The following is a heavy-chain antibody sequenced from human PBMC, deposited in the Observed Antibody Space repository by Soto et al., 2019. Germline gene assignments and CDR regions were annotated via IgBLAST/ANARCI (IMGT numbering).Heavy chain of an antibody. CDR3: ASLPGLKKFYFDY. J-gene: IGHJ4*02. V-gene: IGHV4-39*01. Sequence: QLQLQESGPGLVKPSETLSLTCTVSGGSISSSSYYWGWIRQSPGKGLEWIGNIYYSGNTYYNSSRKSRVTISADTSKNQFSLKLSSVTAADTAVYYCASLPGLKKFYFDYWGRGTLVTVSS. CDR1: GGSISSSSYY. CDR2: IYYSGNT.